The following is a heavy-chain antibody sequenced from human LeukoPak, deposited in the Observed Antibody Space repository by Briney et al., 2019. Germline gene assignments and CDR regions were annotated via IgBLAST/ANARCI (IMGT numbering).Heavy chain of an antibody. CDR2: IYYSGST. CDR1: GYSISSGYY. V-gene: IGHV4-38-2*02. D-gene: IGHD2-2*02. CDR3: ARAPATAIPPDLHFDY. J-gene: IGHJ4*02. Sequence: SETLSLTCTVSGYSISSGYYWGWIRQPPGKGLEWIGIIYYSGSTYYNPSLKRRVTISVDTSKNQFSLKLNSVTAEDPAVYYCARAPATAIPPDLHFDYWGQGTLVTVSS.